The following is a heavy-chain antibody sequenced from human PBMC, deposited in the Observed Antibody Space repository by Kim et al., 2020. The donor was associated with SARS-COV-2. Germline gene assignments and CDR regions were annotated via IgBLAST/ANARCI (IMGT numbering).Heavy chain of an antibody. Sequence: YTSGLTNYHPSLQRRVTMSVDMSKNQFSLKLSSVTAAGTAVYYCASALGHWGQGTLVTVSS. CDR3: ASALGH. CDR2: YTSGLT. J-gene: IGHJ4*02. D-gene: IGHD3-16*02. V-gene: IGHV4-4*07.